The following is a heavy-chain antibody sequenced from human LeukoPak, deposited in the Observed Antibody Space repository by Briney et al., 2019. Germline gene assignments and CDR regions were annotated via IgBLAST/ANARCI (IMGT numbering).Heavy chain of an antibody. J-gene: IGHJ4*02. CDR2: INWNGGST. D-gene: IGHD6-19*01. CDR3: AGGDRNGWYFDY. Sequence: PGGTLRLSCAASGFRFDDHGMSWVRQAPGKGLEWVSSINWNGGSTGYGDSVKGRFTISRDNANNSLNLQMNSLRAEDTALYYCAGGDRNGWYFDYWGQGILVTVSS. CDR1: GFRFDDHG. V-gene: IGHV3-20*04.